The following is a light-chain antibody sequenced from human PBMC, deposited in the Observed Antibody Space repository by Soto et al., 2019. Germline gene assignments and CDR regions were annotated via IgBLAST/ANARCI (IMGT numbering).Light chain of an antibody. Sequence: ETVLTQSPGTVSLSPGERTTLSCTTSQNVRIDYLAWYQQKPGQAPRLLIYGIFNRATGIPDRFSGSGSGTDFTLTISGLEPEDSAVYYCQHYDGSPRTFGPGTKVDIK. CDR1: QNVRIDY. CDR2: GIF. CDR3: QHYDGSPRT. V-gene: IGKV3-20*01. J-gene: IGKJ2*01.